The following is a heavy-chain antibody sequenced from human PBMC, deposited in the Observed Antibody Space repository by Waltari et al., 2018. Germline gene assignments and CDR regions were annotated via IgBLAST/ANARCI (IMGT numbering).Heavy chain of an antibody. V-gene: IGHV3-33*01. CDR3: AGSDWGSFSCDD. Sequence: LPGAASGFTFSSYGMHWVRQAPGKGLEWVAVICYDGSNKYYADGGKGRFTISREKAKNTLYMQRNSLRAEDTAVYYCAGSDWGSFSCDDWGQGTLVTVSS. J-gene: IGHJ4*02. CDR2: ICYDGSNK. D-gene: IGHD7-27*01. CDR1: GFTFSSYG.